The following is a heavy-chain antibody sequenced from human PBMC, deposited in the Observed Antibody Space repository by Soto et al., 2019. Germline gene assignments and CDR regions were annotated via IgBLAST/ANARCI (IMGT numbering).Heavy chain of an antibody. CDR2: ISSSSSTI. D-gene: IGHD2-8*02. V-gene: IGHV3-48*02. Sequence: GGSLRLSCAASGFTFSSYGMNWVRQAPGKGLEWVSAISSSSSTIYYADSVKGRFTISRDNAKNALYLQMNSLRDEDTAVSYCARLRASALDDCGGGATVAIFSAGKCGVVWG. CDR3: ARLRASALDDCGGGATVAIFSAGKCGVV. CDR1: GFTFSSYG. J-gene: IGHJ6*01.